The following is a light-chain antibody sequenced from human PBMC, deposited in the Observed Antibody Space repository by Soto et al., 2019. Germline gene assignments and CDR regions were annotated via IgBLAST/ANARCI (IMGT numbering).Light chain of an antibody. Sequence: QPVLTQPPSTSASLGASVTLTCTLSSGYSNEKVDWYQQRPGKGPRFVMRVGAGGIVGSKGDGIPDRFSVLASGLNRYLTIKNIQEEDEGEYHCGADHLSGSTFVVIFGGGNQLTVL. CDR1: SGYSNEK. V-gene: IGLV9-49*01. J-gene: IGLJ2*01. CDR3: GADHLSGSTFVVI. CDR2: VGAGGIVG.